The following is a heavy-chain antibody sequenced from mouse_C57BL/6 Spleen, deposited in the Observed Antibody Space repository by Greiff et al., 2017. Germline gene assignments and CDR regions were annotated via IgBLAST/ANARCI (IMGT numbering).Heavy chain of an antibody. D-gene: IGHD3-1*01. J-gene: IGHJ1*03. V-gene: IGHV6-3*01. CDR2: IRLKSDNYAT. CDR3: TDGPYWYFDV. CDR1: GFTFSNYW. Sequence: EVQGVESGGGLVQPGGSMKLSCVASGFTFSNYWMNWVRQSPEKGLEWVAQIRLKSDNYATHYAESVKGRFTISRDDSKSSVYLQMNNLRAEDTGIYYCTDGPYWYFDVWGTGTTVTVSS.